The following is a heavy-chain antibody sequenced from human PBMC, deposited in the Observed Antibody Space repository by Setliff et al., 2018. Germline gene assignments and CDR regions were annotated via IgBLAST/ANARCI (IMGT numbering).Heavy chain of an antibody. CDR1: GYTFTGYY. CDR3: ARGSSSGYYFDY. J-gene: IGHJ4*02. CDR2: INPNSGGT. V-gene: IGHV1-2*06. D-gene: IGHD6-6*01. Sequence: GASVKVSCKASGYTFTGYYMHWVRQAPGQGLEWMGRINPNSGGTNYAQKFQGRVTMTRDTSISTAYMELRSLRSDDTAVYYCARGSSSGYYFDYWGQGTLVTVSS.